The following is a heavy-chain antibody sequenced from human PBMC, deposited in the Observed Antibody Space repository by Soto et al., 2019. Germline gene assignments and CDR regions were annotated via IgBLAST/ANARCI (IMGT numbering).Heavy chain of an antibody. J-gene: IGHJ3*01. D-gene: IGHD3-16*01. V-gene: IGHV3-66*01. CDR2: IYSGGDT. Sequence: ELQLVESGGGLVQPGGSVRLSCAVSGLTVSNNSMSWVRQAPGKGLEWVSHIYSGGDTFYSNSARGRFTISRDSSKNTTYLQMDSLRVEDTAVYYCARDPGGAVAQGVWGQGTMVTVSS. CDR1: GLTVSNNS. CDR3: ARDPGGAVAQGV.